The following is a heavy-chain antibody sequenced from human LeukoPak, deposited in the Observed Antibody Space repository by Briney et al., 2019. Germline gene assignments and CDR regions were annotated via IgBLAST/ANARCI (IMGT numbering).Heavy chain of an antibody. CDR2: IYSAGGT. J-gene: IGHJ5*02. CDR3: RNSSELGA. Sequence: PGGSLRLSCAASGFTVSNNYMSWVRRAAGKGLEWVALIYSAGGTYYADSVKGRFTISRDNSKNTLHLQMNSLRAEDTAVYCVRNSSELGAWGQGTLATVSS. CDR1: GFTVSNNY. V-gene: IGHV3-53*01. D-gene: IGHD2-15*01.